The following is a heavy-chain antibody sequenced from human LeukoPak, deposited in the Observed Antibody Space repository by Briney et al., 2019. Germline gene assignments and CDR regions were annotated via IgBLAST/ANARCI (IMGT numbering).Heavy chain of an antibody. J-gene: IGHJ4*02. CDR1: GFAFNYVW. CDR3: TKGLGSFDSSDFDD. D-gene: IGHD3-22*01. V-gene: IGHV3-15*07. Sequence: GGSLRLSCEASGFAFNYVWMNWVCQAPGKGLEWVGRIKSKINGETTEYAAPVKGRFTISRDDSKNTLYLEMNSLTTEDTAVYFCTKGLGSFDSSDFDDWGQGTLVTVSS. CDR2: IKSKINGETT.